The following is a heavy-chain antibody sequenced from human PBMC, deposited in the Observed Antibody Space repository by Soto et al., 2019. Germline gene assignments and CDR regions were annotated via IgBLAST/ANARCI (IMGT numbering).Heavy chain of an antibody. CDR3: ARIPYTDRVSELVYFDY. V-gene: IGHV2-26*01. J-gene: IGHJ4*02. D-gene: IGHD5-18*01. CDR2: IFSNDEK. Sequence: QVTLKESAPVLAKPTETLTLTGTVSGFSLSNARMGVSWIRQPPGKALEWLAHIFSNDEKSYSTSLKSRLTISTDTSKSQVVLTMTNMDPVDTATYYCARIPYTDRVSELVYFDYWGQGTLVTVSS. CDR1: GFSLSNARMG.